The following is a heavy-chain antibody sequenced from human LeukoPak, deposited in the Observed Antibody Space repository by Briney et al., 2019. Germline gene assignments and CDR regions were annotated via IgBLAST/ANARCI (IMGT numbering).Heavy chain of an antibody. D-gene: IGHD3-16*02. CDR2: ISSRGSTI. CDR1: GFTFSSYE. CDR3: ARGLIGPDY. V-gene: IGHV3-48*03. Sequence: GGSLRLSCAASGFTFSSYEMNWVRQAPGKGLEWVSYISSRGSTIYYADSVKGRFTISRDNAKNSLYLQMNSLRAEDTAVYYCARGLIGPDYWGQGTLVTVSS. J-gene: IGHJ4*02.